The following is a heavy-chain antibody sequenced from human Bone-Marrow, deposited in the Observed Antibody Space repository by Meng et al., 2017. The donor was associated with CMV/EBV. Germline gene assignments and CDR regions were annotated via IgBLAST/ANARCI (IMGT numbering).Heavy chain of an antibody. CDR1: GFTFSSYG. CDR3: AKSRDDSTSCFEI. J-gene: IGHJ4*02. Sequence: SCKASGFTFSSYGMHWVRQAPGKGLEWVTFIRYDGSNKYYADSVKGRFIISRDNSKNTLYLQMNSLRAEDTAVYYCAKSRDDSTSCFEIWGQGTLVTVSS. V-gene: IGHV3-30*02. CDR2: IRYDGSNK. D-gene: IGHD2-2*01.